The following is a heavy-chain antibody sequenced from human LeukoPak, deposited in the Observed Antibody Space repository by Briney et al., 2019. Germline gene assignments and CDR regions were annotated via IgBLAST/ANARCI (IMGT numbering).Heavy chain of an antibody. CDR1: GFTFSSYA. CDR2: ISGSGGST. Sequence: GGSLRLSCAASGFTFSSYAMSWVRQALGKGLEWVSAISGSGGSTYYADSVKGRFTISRDNSKNTLYLQMNSLRAEGTAVYYCAKGTFRDYGDSDDAFDIWGQGTMVTVSS. J-gene: IGHJ3*02. D-gene: IGHD4-17*01. CDR3: AKGTFRDYGDSDDAFDI. V-gene: IGHV3-23*01.